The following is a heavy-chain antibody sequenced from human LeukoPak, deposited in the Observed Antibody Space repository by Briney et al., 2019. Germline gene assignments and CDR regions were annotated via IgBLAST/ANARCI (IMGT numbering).Heavy chain of an antibody. V-gene: IGHV3-7*01. CDR3: AKVAIVLMVYAGVDAFDI. J-gene: IGHJ3*02. CDR1: SFNFGTYW. Sequence: GGSLRLSCAAPSFNFGTYWMTWVRQAPGKGLEWVANIKQDGSAKYYVDSVKGRFTISRDNSKNTLYLQMNSLRAEDTAVYYCAKVAIVLMVYAGVDAFDIWGQGTMVTVSS. D-gene: IGHD2-8*01. CDR2: IKQDGSAK.